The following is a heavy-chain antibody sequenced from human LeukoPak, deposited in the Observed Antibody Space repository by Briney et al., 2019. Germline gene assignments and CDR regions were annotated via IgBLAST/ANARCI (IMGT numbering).Heavy chain of an antibody. D-gene: IGHD5-12*01. CDR1: GYTFTSYY. CDR2: MNPNSGNT. V-gene: IGHV1-8*03. J-gene: IGHJ3*02. CDR3: ASWGARGYSGYDYGRGAFDI. Sequence: ASVKVSCKASGYTFTSYYMHWVRQAPGQGLEWMGWMNPNSGNTGYAQKFQGRVTITRNTPISTAYMELSRLRSDDTAVYYCASWGARGYSGYDYGRGAFDIWGQGTMVTVSS.